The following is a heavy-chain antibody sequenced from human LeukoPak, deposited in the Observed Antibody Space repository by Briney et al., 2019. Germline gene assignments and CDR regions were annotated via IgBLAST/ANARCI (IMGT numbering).Heavy chain of an antibody. V-gene: IGHV3-23*01. D-gene: IGHD1-26*01. CDR3: AKVWEVDDDAFDI. CDR2: ISGSGGST. CDR1: GFTFSSYA. J-gene: IGHJ3*02. Sequence: PGGSLRLSCAASGFTFSSYAMSWVRQAPGKGLEWVSAISGSGGSTYYADSVKGRFTISRDNSKNTLYLQMNSQRAEDTAVYYCAKVWEVDDDAFDIWGQGTMVTVSS.